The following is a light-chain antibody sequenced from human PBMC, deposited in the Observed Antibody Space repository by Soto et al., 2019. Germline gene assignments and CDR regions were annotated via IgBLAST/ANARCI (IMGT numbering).Light chain of an antibody. Sequence: QSALTQPPSASGSPGQSVTISCTGTSSDVGAYDYVSWYQQHPGKAPKLMIYEINKRRSGGPDRFSGSKSGNTASLTVSGLQAEDEADYYCSSFAGSNNFPYVFGTGTNVTVL. CDR1: SSDVGAYDY. CDR3: SSFAGSNNFPYV. V-gene: IGLV2-8*01. CDR2: EIN. J-gene: IGLJ1*01.